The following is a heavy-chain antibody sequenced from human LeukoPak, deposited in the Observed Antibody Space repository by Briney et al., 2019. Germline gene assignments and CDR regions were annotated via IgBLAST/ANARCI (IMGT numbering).Heavy chain of an antibody. CDR1: GFTFSSYA. CDR2: ISGSGGST. Sequence: RSGGSLRLSCAASGFTFSSYAMSWVRQAPGKGLEWVSAISGSGGSTYYADSVKGRFTISRDNSKNTLYLQMNSLRAEDTAVYYCAKRGETLTDDNYYYYMDVWGNGTTVTISS. J-gene: IGHJ6*03. CDR3: AKRGETLTDDNYYYYMDV. D-gene: IGHD3-9*01. V-gene: IGHV3-23*01.